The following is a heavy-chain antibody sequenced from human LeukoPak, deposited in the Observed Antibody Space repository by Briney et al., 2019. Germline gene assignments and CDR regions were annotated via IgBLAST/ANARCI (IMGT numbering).Heavy chain of an antibody. J-gene: IGHJ6*03. CDR1: GYTFTSYD. V-gene: IGHV1-8*01. D-gene: IGHD3-10*01. CDR3: ARAPGKRFVYGSGSFYMDV. CDR2: MNPNSGDT. Sequence: EASVKVSCKASGYTFTSYDINWVRQAPGQGLEWMGWMNPNSGDTGYPQKFQGRVTMTRDTSITTAYMELSSLRSEDTAVYYCARAPGKRFVYGSGSFYMDVWGKGTTVTVSS.